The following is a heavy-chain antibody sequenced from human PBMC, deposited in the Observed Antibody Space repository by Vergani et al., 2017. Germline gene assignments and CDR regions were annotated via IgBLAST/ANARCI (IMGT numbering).Heavy chain of an antibody. CDR2: INPNSGGT. V-gene: IGHV1-2*02. D-gene: IGHD1-7*01. J-gene: IGHJ5*02. Sequence: QVQLVQSGAEVKKPGSSVKVSCKASGGTFSSYAISWVRQAPGQGLEWMGWINPNSGGTNYAQKFQGRVTMTRDTSISTAYMELSRLRSDDTAVYYCARDPDWNYVSDEHENWFDPWGQGTLVTVSS. CDR3: ARDPDWNYVSDEHENWFDP. CDR1: GGTFSSYA.